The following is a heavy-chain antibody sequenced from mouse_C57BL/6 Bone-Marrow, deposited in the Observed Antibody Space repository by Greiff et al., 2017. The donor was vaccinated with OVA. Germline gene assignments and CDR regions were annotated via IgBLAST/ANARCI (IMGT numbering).Heavy chain of an antibody. CDR1: GYTFTSYG. J-gene: IGHJ3*01. V-gene: IGHV1-81*01. CDR3: AREDYYVSSYRFAY. Sequence: QVQLQQSGAELARPGASVKLSCKASGYTFTSYGISWVKQRTGQGLEWIGEIYPRSGNTYYNEKFKGKATLTADKSSSTAYMELRSLTSEDSAVYFCAREDYYVSSYRFAYWGQGTLVTVSA. D-gene: IGHD1-1*01. CDR2: IYPRSGNT.